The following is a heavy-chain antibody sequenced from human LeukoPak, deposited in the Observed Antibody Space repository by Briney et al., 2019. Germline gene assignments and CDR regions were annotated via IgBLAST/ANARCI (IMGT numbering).Heavy chain of an antibody. CDR3: AREVVDTADKIGVYFDY. CDR1: GFTFSSYG. J-gene: IGHJ4*02. V-gene: IGHV3-33*01. D-gene: IGHD5-18*01. CDR2: IWYDGSNK. Sequence: GGSLRLSCAASGFTFSSYGMHWVRQAPGKGLEWVAVIWYDGSNKYYADSVKGRFTISRDNSKNTLYLQMNSLRAKDTAVYYCAREVVDTADKIGVYFDYWGQGTLVTVSS.